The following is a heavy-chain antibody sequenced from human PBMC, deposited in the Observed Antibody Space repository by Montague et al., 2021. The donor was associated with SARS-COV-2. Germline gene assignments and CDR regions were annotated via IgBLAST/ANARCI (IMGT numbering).Heavy chain of an antibody. D-gene: IGHD6-13*01. Sequence: SETLSLTCSVSGGSISGYFWSWIRQPAGKGLEWIGRIYPSGGIFDSGSTNYHPALKSPVTVSIDTSRDQFLLSLNTVTAADTAVYFCAGVSDFSSWHEAEAYFDHWGQRDLVALSS. J-gene: IGHJ4*02. CDR1: GGSISGYF. V-gene: IGHV4-4*07. CDR3: AGVSDFSSWHEAEAYFDH. CDR2: IYPSGGIFDSGST.